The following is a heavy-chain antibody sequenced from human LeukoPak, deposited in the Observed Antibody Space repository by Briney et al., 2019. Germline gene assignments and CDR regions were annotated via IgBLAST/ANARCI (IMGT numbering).Heavy chain of an antibody. V-gene: IGHV3-30*02. D-gene: IGHD3-10*01. Sequence: GGSLRPTCAASGFTFSDYGMDWVRQAPGKGLEWVAFIRFDGSKSNYADSVKGRFTISRDNSKNTLFLQMNSLRAEDTSVYYCAKDRAGYASGSLISWGQGTLVTVSS. CDR1: GFTFSDYG. CDR2: IRFDGSKS. CDR3: AKDRAGYASGSLIS. J-gene: IGHJ4*02.